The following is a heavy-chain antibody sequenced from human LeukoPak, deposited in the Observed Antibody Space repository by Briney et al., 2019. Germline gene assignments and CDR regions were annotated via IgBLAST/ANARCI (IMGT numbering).Heavy chain of an antibody. V-gene: IGHV4-59*08. D-gene: IGHD3-22*01. CDR1: GGSISSYY. CDR2: IYYSGST. CDR3: ARHDRVWFDY. J-gene: IGHJ4*02. Sequence: SETPSLTCTVSGGSISSYYWSWIRQPPGKGLEWIGYIYYSGSTNYNPSLKSRVTISVDTSKNQFSLKLSSVTAADTAVYYCARHDRVWFDYWGQGTLVTVSS.